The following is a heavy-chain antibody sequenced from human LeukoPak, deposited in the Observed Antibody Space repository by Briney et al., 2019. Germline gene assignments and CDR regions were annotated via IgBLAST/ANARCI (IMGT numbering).Heavy chain of an antibody. CDR2: IYTSGST. CDR1: GGSISSGSYY. CDR3: AGGWLPDKNDF. V-gene: IGHV4-61*02. J-gene: IGHJ4*02. D-gene: IGHD5-24*01. Sequence: PSETLSLTCTVSGGSISSGSYYWSWIRQPAGKGLEWIGRIYTSGSTNYNPSLKSRVTISVDTSKNQFSLKLGSVTAADTAVYYCAGGWLPDKNDFWGQGTLVTVSA.